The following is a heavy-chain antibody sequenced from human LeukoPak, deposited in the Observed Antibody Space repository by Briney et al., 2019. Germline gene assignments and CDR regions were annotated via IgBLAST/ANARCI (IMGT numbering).Heavy chain of an antibody. CDR1: GFTFSSYG. J-gene: IGHJ4*02. CDR3: AKAPVGAILWGHYFDY. CDR2: ISGSGGST. Sequence: PGGSLRLSCAASGFTFSSYGMSWVRQAPGKGLEWVSAISGSGGSTYYADSVKGRFTISRDNSKNTLYLQMNSLRAEDTAVYYCAKAPVGAILWGHYFDYWGQGTLVTVSS. V-gene: IGHV3-23*01. D-gene: IGHD1-26*01.